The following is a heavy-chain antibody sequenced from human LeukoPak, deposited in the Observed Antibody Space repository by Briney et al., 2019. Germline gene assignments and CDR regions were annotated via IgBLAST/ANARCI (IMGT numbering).Heavy chain of an antibody. D-gene: IGHD1-1*01. V-gene: IGHV4-39*07. CDR3: ARGPLDKGGFDF. J-gene: IGHJ4*02. CDR2: FSYSGTT. CDR1: GDSVRSDSHY. Sequence: PSETLSLTCTVSGDSVRSDSHYWAWIRQPPGKGLEWIGSFSYSGTTYLNPSPKGRITVSVDTFTDQFSLKLNSMTAADTAVYFCARGPLDKGGFDFWGQGTLVAVST.